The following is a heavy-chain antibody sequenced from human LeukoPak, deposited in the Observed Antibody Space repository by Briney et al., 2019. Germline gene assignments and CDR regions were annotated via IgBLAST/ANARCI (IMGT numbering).Heavy chain of an antibody. D-gene: IGHD5-18*01. J-gene: IGHJ6*03. CDR1: GGSFSGYS. Sequence: SETLSLTCAVYGGSFSGYSWTWIRQPPGKGLEWIGEINHSGTTDYNPSLQSRVTISLDTSKNLFSLKVTSVTAADTAVYYCARVRLPPYYYYFYYMDVWGTGTTVTVSS. V-gene: IGHV4-34*01. CDR2: INHSGTT. CDR3: ARVRLPPYYYYFYYMDV.